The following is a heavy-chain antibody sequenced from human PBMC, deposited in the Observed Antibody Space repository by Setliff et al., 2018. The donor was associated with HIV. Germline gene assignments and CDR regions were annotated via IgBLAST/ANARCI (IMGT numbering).Heavy chain of an antibody. CDR3: ASGAIDYYYMDV. CDR1: GGTFSSYA. V-gene: IGHV1-69*13. D-gene: IGHD2-21*01. CDR2: IIPIIGTA. Sequence: SVKVSCKASGGTFSSYAISWVRQAPGKGLEWMGGIIPIIGTANYAQKFQGRVTITADESTSTAYMELSSLRSEDTAVYYCASGAIDYYYMDVWGKGTTVTVSS. J-gene: IGHJ6*03.